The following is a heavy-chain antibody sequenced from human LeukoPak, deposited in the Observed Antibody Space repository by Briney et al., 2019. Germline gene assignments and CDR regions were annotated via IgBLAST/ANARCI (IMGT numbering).Heavy chain of an antibody. CDR3: ARDAGGWELQPHFDY. J-gene: IGHJ4*02. CDR2: IIPILGIA. CDR1: GGSFSNYA. D-gene: IGHD1-26*01. Sequence: ASVKVSCKASGGSFSNYAFSWVRQAPGQGLEWMGRIIPILGIANYAQKFQGRVTITADKSTSTAYMELSSLRSEDTAVYYCARDAGGWELQPHFDYWGQGTLVTVSS. V-gene: IGHV1-69*04.